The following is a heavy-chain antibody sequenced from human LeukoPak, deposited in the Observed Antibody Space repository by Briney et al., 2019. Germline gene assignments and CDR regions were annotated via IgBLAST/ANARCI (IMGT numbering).Heavy chain of an antibody. Sequence: GGSLRLSCAASGFIVSSNYMSWVRQAPGKGLEWVSVIYSGGSTYYADSVKGRFTISRDNSKNTLYLQMNSLRAEDTAVYYCARGPHTRDYYYYGMDVWGQGTTVTVSS. CDR2: IYSGGST. CDR1: GFIVSSNY. J-gene: IGHJ6*02. CDR3: ARGPHTRDYYYYGMDV. V-gene: IGHV3-66*01.